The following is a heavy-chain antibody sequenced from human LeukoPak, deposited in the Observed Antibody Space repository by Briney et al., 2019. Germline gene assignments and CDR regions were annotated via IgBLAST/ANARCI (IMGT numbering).Heavy chain of an antibody. CDR3: ARHDRGGDGFEL. Sequence: ASVKVSCKASGYTFTNSDINWVRQANGQGLEWMGWMSPYTGNAGYAQTFQGRVTMTRQTSTSTAYMELSSLRSEDTGVYYCARHDRGGDGFELWGQGTMVTVSS. D-gene: IGHD3-10*01. CDR1: GYTFTNSD. CDR2: MSPYTGNA. V-gene: IGHV1-8*01. J-gene: IGHJ3*01.